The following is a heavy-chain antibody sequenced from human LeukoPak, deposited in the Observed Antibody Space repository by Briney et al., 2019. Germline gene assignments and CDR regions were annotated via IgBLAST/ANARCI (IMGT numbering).Heavy chain of an antibody. CDR3: ARNFYGDFGFDY. J-gene: IGHJ4*02. D-gene: IGHD3-10*01. CDR1: GFTFSAYC. CDR2: ISGGGRTI. Sequence: GGSLRLSCSAAGFTFSAYCMHWVRQAPGKGLEWVSYISGGGRTIYYADSVKGRFTISRDNAKNSLHLHMNSLRDEDTAVYNCARNFYGDFGFDYWGQGTLVTVSS. V-gene: IGHV3-48*02.